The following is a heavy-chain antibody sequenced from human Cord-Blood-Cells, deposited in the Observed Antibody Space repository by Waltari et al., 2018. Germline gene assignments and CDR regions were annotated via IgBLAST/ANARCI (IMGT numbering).Heavy chain of an antibody. CDR1: GSTFRTYR. CDR3: ARDVDPSTRYWYFDL. D-gene: IGHD5-12*01. J-gene: IGHJ2*01. V-gene: IGHV3-7*01. CDR2: IKQDGSEK. Sequence: VQLVESGGGLVQPGGSMRLSCAASGSTFRTYRMSWVGTAPGKGLQWVANIKQDGSEKYYVDSVKGRFTISGDNDKNSLYLHMNSLRAEDTAVYYGARDVDPSTRYWYFDLWGRGTLVTVSS.